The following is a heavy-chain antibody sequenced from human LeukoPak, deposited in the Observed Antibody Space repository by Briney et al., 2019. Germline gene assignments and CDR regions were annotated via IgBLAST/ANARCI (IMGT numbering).Heavy chain of an antibody. CDR2: ISYDGSNK. Sequence: GGSLRLSCAASGFTFSSYAMHWVRQAPGKGLEWVAVISYDGSNKYYADSVKGRFTISRDNSKNTLYLQMNSLRGGDTAVYYCARPSYSSGWSFFDYWGQGTLVTVSS. D-gene: IGHD6-19*01. J-gene: IGHJ4*02. CDR3: ARPSYSSGWSFFDY. CDR1: GFTFSSYA. V-gene: IGHV3-30*04.